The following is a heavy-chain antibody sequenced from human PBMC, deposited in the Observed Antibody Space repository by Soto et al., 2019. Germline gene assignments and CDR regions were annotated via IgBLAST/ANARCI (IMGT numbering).Heavy chain of an antibody. Sequence: QVQLVESGGGLVKPGGSLRLSCAASGFTFSDYYMSWIRQAPGKGVEWVSYISTSGSTLYYADSVKGRFTISRDNAKNSLYLQMNSLGAEDAAVYYRARDWGETSFDPWGQGTLVTVSS. CDR1: GFTFSDYY. CDR2: ISTSGSTL. J-gene: IGHJ5*02. CDR3: ARDWGETSFDP. V-gene: IGHV3-11*01. D-gene: IGHD3-16*01.